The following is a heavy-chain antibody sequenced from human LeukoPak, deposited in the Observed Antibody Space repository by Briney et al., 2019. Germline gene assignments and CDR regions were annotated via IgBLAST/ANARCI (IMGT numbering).Heavy chain of an antibody. V-gene: IGHV3-66*04. CDR3: ARLYSSGGPSDY. J-gene: IGHJ4*02. Sequence: GGSLRLSCAASGFTVSSNYMSWVRQVPGKGLEWVSVIYSGGSTYYADSVKGRFTMSRDNSKNTLYLQMISLRAEDTAVYYCARLYSSGGPSDYWGQGTLVTVSS. CDR1: GFTVSSNY. CDR2: IYSGGST. D-gene: IGHD6-19*01.